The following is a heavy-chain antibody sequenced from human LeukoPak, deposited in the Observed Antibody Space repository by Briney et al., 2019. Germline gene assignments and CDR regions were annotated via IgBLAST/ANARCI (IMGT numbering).Heavy chain of an antibody. CDR2: IKRDGSEK. V-gene: IGHV3-7*03. CDR3: AKASYYYDSSGYFSSYDY. J-gene: IGHJ4*02. Sequence: GGSLGLSCVASGFTFRNYGIHWVRQAPGKGLEWVANIKRDGSEKYYVDSVKGRFTISRDNAKNSLYLQMNSLRAEDTAVYYCAKASYYYDSSGYFSSYDYWGQGTLVTVSS. D-gene: IGHD3-22*01. CDR1: GFTFRNYG.